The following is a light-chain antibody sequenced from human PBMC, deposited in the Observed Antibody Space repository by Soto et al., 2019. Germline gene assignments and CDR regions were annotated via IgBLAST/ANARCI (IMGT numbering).Light chain of an antibody. Sequence: EIVLTQTPGTLSVSPGESGTLSCRASQRVSSNYFAWYQQKRGQAPRLLIYDASSRATGIPDRFSGSGSGTDFTLTISRLEPEDFAVYHCQQYGSSPWTFGQGTKVEIK. CDR3: QQYGSSPWT. V-gene: IGKV3-20*01. CDR1: QRVSSNY. J-gene: IGKJ1*01. CDR2: DAS.